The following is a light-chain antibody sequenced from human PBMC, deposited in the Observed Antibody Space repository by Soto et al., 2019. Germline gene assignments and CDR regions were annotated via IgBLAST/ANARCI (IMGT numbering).Light chain of an antibody. V-gene: IGKV3-15*01. CDR3: QQYNDWPPYT. Sequence: EIVMTQSPATLSVSPGERATLSCRASQSVSSNLAWYQQKPGQAPRLLIYGASTRATGFPARFSGSGSGTEFTLTISSLQSEDFAVYYCQQYNDWPPYTWGQGTKLEIK. CDR2: GAS. CDR1: QSVSSN. J-gene: IGKJ2*01.